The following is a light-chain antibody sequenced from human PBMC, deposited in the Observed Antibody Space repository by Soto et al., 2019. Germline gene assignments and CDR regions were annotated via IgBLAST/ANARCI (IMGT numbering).Light chain of an antibody. J-gene: IGLJ3*02. Sequence: QSVLTQSSSASASLGPSVKLTCTLSSGHSSYIIAWHQQQPGKAPRYLMKLEGSGSYNKGSGVPDRFSGSCSGADRYLTISNLQFEDEADYYCETWDSSTQNGVFGGGTKLTVL. CDR2: LEGSGSY. V-gene: IGLV4-60*02. CDR3: ETWDSSTQNGV. CDR1: SGHSSYI.